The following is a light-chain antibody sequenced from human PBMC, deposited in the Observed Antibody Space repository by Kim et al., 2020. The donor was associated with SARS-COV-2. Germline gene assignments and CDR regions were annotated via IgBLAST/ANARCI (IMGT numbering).Light chain of an antibody. CDR2: GAS. Sequence: VSAGETVSLSCRARQSVGTNFAWYHQKPGLAPRLVIFGASTRATGIPARFRGSGSGTEFPLTISSLQSEDFAIYYCQQYNKWPPYIFGQGTKLEI. J-gene: IGKJ2*01. CDR3: QQYNKWPPYI. V-gene: IGKV3-15*01. CDR1: QSVGTN.